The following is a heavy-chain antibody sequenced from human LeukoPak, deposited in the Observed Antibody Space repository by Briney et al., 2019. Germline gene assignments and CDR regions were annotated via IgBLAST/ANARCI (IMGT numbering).Heavy chain of an antibody. CDR3: ARVITMIVVVDI. J-gene: IGHJ3*02. Sequence: SETLSLTCTVSGGSISSYYWSWIRQPPGKGLEWIGYVSYSGSTNYNPSLKSRVSISVDMSKNQFSLKLSSVTAADTAVYYCARVITMIVVVDIWGQGTMVTVSS. CDR2: VSYSGST. CDR1: GGSISSYY. V-gene: IGHV4-59*08. D-gene: IGHD3-22*01.